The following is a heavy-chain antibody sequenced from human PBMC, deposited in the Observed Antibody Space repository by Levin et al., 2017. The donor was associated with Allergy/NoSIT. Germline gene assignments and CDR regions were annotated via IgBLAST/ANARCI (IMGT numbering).Heavy chain of an antibody. CDR1: GFTFSRYW. CDR3: ARDLQQQAHYHYYGMDV. V-gene: IGHV3-7*01. CDR2: IKQDGSEK. D-gene: IGHD6-13*01. J-gene: IGHJ6*02. Sequence: PGGSLRLSCAASGFTFSRYWMTWVRQAPGKGLEWVANIKQDGSEKYYVDSVKGRFTISRDNAKNSLYLQMNSLRAEDTAVYYCARDLQQQAHYHYYGMDVWGQGTTVTVSS.